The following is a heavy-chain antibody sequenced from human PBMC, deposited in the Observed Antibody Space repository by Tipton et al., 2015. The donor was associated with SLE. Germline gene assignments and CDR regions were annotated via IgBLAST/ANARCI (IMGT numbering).Heavy chain of an antibody. CDR3: ATHSSRTGDY. V-gene: IGHV4-59*01. Sequence: TLSLTCAVYGGYFSGYYWSWIRQPPGKGLEWIGDIYYSGSTNYNPSLKSRVTISVDMSKNQFSLKLSSVTAADTAVYYCATHSSRTGDYWGQGTLVTVSS. CDR2: IYYSGST. J-gene: IGHJ4*02. D-gene: IGHD6-13*01. CDR1: GGYFSGYY.